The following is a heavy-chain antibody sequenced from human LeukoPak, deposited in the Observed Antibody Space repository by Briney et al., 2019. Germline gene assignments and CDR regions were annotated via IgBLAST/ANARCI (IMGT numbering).Heavy chain of an antibody. CDR3: ARVRDYLFDY. CDR1: GYTFTSHG. CDR2: TRPSTGDT. Sequence: ASVKVSCKASGYTFTSHGISWVRQAPGQGLEWMGWTRPSTGDTDYALNLQGRVTMTTDTSTSTAYMELRSLRSDDTAVYYCARVRDYLFDYWGQGTLVTVSS. D-gene: IGHD2/OR15-2a*01. J-gene: IGHJ4*02. V-gene: IGHV1-18*01.